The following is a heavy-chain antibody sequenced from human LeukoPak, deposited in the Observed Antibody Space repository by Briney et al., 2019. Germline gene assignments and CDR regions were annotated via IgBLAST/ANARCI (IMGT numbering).Heavy chain of an antibody. D-gene: IGHD3-22*01. Sequence: GGSLRLSCAASGFTFSNYAMSWVRQAPGKGLEWISAISGDGNTYYADSVKGRFTISRDISKNTLYLQMNSLKTEDTAVYYCARVSEKGLYYYDSSGYQLDYWGQGTLVTVSS. CDR2: ISGDGNT. CDR1: GFTFSNYA. J-gene: IGHJ4*02. V-gene: IGHV3-23*01. CDR3: ARVSEKGLYYYDSSGYQLDY.